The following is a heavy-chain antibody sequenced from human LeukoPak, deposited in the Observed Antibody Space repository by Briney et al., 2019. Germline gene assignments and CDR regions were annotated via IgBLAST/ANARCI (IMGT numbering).Heavy chain of an antibody. CDR1: GFTFSSYD. CDR3: ASGGGYCSTTSCYVLYY. V-gene: IGHV3-23*01. CDR2: VSSGGDRT. J-gene: IGHJ4*02. Sequence: GVSLRLACAASGFTFSSYDMSWVRQAPGKGLQWVSAVSSGGDRTYYADSVKGRFSISRDNSKNTLYLQMNSLSADDTAVYYCASGGGYCSTTSCYVLYYWGQGALVTVSS. D-gene: IGHD2-2*01.